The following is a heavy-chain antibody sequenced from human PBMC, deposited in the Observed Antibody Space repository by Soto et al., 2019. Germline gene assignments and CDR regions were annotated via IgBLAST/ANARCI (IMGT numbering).Heavy chain of an antibody. Sequence: GGSLRLSCAASGFTFSDYYMSWIRQAPGKGLEWVSYISSSSSYTNYADSVKGRFTISRDNAKNSLYLQMNSLRAEDTAVYYCARDSLDSSGYYPFPDYSGQGTLVTVSS. CDR2: ISSSSSYT. CDR3: ARDSLDSSGYYPFPDY. V-gene: IGHV3-11*05. D-gene: IGHD3-22*01. J-gene: IGHJ4*02. CDR1: GFTFSDYY.